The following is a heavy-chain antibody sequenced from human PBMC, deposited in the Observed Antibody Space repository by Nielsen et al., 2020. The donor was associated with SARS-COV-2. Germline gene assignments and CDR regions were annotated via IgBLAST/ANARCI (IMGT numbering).Heavy chain of an antibody. CDR1: GFTFSSYW. J-gene: IGHJ6*02. Sequence: GGSLRLSCAASGFTFSSYWMHWVRQAPGKGLEWVSGISWNSGSIGYADSVKGRFTISRDNAKNSLYLQMNSLRAEDTALYYCAKSSGEYGMDVWGQGTTVTVSS. D-gene: IGHD3-10*01. V-gene: IGHV3-9*01. CDR2: ISWNSGSI. CDR3: AKSSGEYGMDV.